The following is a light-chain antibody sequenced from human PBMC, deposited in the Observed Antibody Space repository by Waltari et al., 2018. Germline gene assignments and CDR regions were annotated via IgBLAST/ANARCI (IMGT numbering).Light chain of an antibody. CDR2: AAS. CDR1: QGIGND. Sequence: AIQMTQSPSSLSASVGDRVTISCRASQGIGNDLGWYQQKPGTAPKLRTYAASTLPSGVPSRFSGSGSGTDFTLTISSLQPEDFATYYCLQDYKYPRTFGQGTKVEIK. V-gene: IGKV1-6*02. CDR3: LQDYKYPRT. J-gene: IGKJ1*01.